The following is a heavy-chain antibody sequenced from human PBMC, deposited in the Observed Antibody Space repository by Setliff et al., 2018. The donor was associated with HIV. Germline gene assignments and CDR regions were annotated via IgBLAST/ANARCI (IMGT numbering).Heavy chain of an antibody. D-gene: IGHD6-25*01. V-gene: IGHV4-34*01. J-gene: IGHJ4*02. CDR3: ARYSPRGYTLTGPY. Sequence: TSETLSLTCAVYGGSFSGYYWSWIRQSPGKGLEWVGEISHSGTTNYNPSLKSRVTISVDTSKNQFSLKLNSVTAADTAVYYCARYSPRGYTLTGPYWGQGTLVTVSS. CDR1: GGSFSGYY. CDR2: ISHSGTT.